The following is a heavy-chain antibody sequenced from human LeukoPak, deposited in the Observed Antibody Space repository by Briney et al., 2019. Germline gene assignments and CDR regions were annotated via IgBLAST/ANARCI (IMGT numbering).Heavy chain of an antibody. CDR2: IYHSGST. V-gene: IGHV4-38-2*02. Sequence: PSETLSLTCTVSGYSISSGYYWGWIRQPPGKGLEWIGSIYHSGSTYYNPSLKSRVTISVDTSKNQFSLKLSSVTAADTAVYYCASRYCSSTSCYASRGIAFDYWGQGTLVTVSS. D-gene: IGHD2-2*01. CDR1: GYSISSGYY. CDR3: ASRYCSSTSCYASRGIAFDY. J-gene: IGHJ4*02.